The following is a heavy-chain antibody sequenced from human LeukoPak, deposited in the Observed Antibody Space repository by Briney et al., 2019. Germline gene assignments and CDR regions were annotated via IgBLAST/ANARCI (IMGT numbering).Heavy chain of an antibody. Sequence: PGRSLRLSCAASGFTFSRFGMHWVRQAPGKGLEWVAVIWYDGSNKYYADSVKGRFTISRDNSKNTLYLEMNSLRAEDTAVYYCARDYYYDSSGYWDYYFGYWGQGTLVSVSS. CDR3: ARDYYYDSSGYWDYYFGY. CDR2: IWYDGSNK. J-gene: IGHJ4*02. D-gene: IGHD3-22*01. CDR1: GFTFSRFG. V-gene: IGHV3-33*01.